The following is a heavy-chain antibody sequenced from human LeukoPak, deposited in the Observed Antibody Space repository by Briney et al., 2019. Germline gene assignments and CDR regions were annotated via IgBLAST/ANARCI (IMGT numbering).Heavy chain of an antibody. D-gene: IGHD2-15*01. J-gene: IGHJ4*02. Sequence: GGSLRVSCTASGFTFSNYAMSWARQAPGKGLEWVSGISGSGDATWYADSVKGRFTISRDNSKNTVNLQMNSLRPEDTAVYYCAKCSGGSCYASGAFDYWGQGTLVTVSS. V-gene: IGHV3-23*01. CDR3: AKCSGGSCYASGAFDY. CDR1: GFTFSNYA. CDR2: ISGSGDAT.